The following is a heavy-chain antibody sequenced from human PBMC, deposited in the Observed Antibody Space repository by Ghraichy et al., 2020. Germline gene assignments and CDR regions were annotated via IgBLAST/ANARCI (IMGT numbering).Heavy chain of an antibody. CDR1: GFTFSSYS. D-gene: IGHD2-15*01. V-gene: IGHV3-48*02. Sequence: GGSLRLSCAASGFTFSSYSMNWVRQAPGKGLEWVSYISSSSSNIYYADSVKGRFTISRDNAKNSLYLQMNSLRDEDTTVYYCARDVPCSGGSCPRGYWGQGTLVTVSS. J-gene: IGHJ4*02. CDR3: ARDVPCSGGSCPRGY. CDR2: ISSSSSNI.